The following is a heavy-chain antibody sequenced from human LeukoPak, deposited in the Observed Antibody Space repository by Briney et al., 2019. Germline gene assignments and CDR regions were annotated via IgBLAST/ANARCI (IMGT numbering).Heavy chain of an antibody. CDR2: ISDSGGRT. CDR1: GLTLSNYG. D-gene: IGHD2-21*01. V-gene: IGHV3-23*01. J-gene: IGHJ4*02. CDR3: AKRGVVIRVILVGFHKEAYYFDS. Sequence: GGSPRLSCAVSGLTLSNYGMSWVRQAPGKGLEWVAGISDSGGRTNYADSVKGRFTISRDNSKNTLYLQMNSLRAEDTAVYFCAKRGVVIRVILVGFHKEAYYFDSWGQGALVTVSS.